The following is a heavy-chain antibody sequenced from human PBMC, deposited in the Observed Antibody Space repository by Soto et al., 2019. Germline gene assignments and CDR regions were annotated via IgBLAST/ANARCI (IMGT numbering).Heavy chain of an antibody. CDR1: VYTFTSYY. CDR3: ARDQVIAAAGLHYYYYYGMDV. Sequence: SVKVSCKASVYTFTSYYMHWVRQAPGQGLEWMGIINPSGGSTSYAQKFQGRVTMTRDTSTSTVYMELSSLRSEDTAVYYCARDQVIAAAGLHYYYYYGMDVWGQGTTVNV. J-gene: IGHJ6*02. CDR2: INPSGGST. V-gene: IGHV1-46*01. D-gene: IGHD6-13*01.